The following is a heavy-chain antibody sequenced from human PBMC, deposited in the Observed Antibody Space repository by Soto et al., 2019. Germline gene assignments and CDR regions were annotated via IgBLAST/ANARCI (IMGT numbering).Heavy chain of an antibody. V-gene: IGHV3-11*06. CDR3: ARSGFVVVTVIEQ. CDR2: IISTSTYT. Sequence: QVQLVESGGCLVKPGGSLRLSCAASGFTLSDFDMSWILQAPGKGLEWVSYIISTSTYTNYADSVKGRFTISRDNVKNSLYRQMNRLRADDTAVYYCARSGFVVVTVIEQWGKGTLVTVS. J-gene: IGHJ4*02. CDR1: GFTLSDFD. D-gene: IGHD2-21*02.